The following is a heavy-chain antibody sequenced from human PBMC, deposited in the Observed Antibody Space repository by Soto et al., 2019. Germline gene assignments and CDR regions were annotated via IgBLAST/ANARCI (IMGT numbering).Heavy chain of an antibody. CDR2: ISYDGSNK. D-gene: IGHD3-16*01. CDR1: GFTFSSYG. Sequence: GSLRLSCAASGFTFSSYGMHWVRQAPGRGLEWVAVISYDGSNKYYADSVKGRFTISRDNSKNTLYLQMNSLRAEDTAVYYCAKDLMITFGGVIQYYYGMDVWGQGTTVTVSS. CDR3: AKDLMITFGGVIQYYYGMDV. J-gene: IGHJ6*02. V-gene: IGHV3-30*18.